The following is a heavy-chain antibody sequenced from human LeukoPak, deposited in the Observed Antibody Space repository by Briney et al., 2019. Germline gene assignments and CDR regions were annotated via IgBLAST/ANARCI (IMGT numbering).Heavy chain of an antibody. J-gene: IGHJ6*03. D-gene: IGHD1-26*01. CDR3: VRVDRLGYYMDV. Sequence: ASVKVSCKASGGTFSSYAISWVRQAPGQGLEWMGGIIPIFGTANYAQKFQGRVTITTDESTSTAYMELSSLRSEDTAVYYCVRVDRLGYYMDVWGKGTTVTVSS. CDR1: GGTFSSYA. V-gene: IGHV1-69*05. CDR2: IIPIFGTA.